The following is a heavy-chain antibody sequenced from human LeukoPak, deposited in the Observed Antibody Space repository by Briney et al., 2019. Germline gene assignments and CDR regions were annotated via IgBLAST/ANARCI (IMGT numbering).Heavy chain of an antibody. D-gene: IGHD3-3*01. J-gene: IGHJ4*02. CDR2: IRYDGSNK. Sequence: GGSLRLSCAVSGFTFSSYGMHWVRQAPGKGLEWVAFIRYDGSNKYYADSVKGRFTISRDNSKNTLYLQMNSLRAEDTAVYYCAKCSKRPFWSGYYGYYFDYWGQGTLVTVSS. V-gene: IGHV3-30*02. CDR1: GFTFSSYG. CDR3: AKCSKRPFWSGYYGYYFDY.